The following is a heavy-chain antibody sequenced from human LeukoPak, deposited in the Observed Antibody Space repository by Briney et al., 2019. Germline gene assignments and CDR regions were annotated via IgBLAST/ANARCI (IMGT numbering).Heavy chain of an antibody. CDR3: ARVLDLSKRGLDAFDI. CDR1: GGSISSYF. J-gene: IGHJ3*02. CDR2: IYYSGST. V-gene: IGHV4-59*01. Sequence: SETLSLTCTVSGGSISSYFWSWIRQPPGKGLEWIGYIYYSGSTNYNPSLKSRVTISVDTSKKQFSLKLSSATAADTAVYYCARVLDLSKRGLDAFDIWGQGTMVTVSS. D-gene: IGHD3-16*01.